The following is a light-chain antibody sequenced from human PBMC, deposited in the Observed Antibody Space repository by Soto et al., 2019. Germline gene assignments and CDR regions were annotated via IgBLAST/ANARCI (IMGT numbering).Light chain of an antibody. J-gene: IGKJ4*01. CDR2: DAS. V-gene: IGKV3-11*01. Sequence: EIVLTQSPATLSLSPGERATLSCRASQSVSSYLAWYQQKPGQAPRLLIYDASNRATGIPARFSGSGSGTDFTLTIRRLEPADFAVYYCQQRSTWLTFGGGTKVEIK. CDR3: QQRSTWLT. CDR1: QSVSSY.